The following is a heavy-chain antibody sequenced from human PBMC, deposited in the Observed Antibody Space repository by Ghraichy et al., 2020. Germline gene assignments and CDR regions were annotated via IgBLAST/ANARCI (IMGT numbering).Heavy chain of an antibody. J-gene: IGHJ4*02. CDR3: AKDKASHYRGGPLDY. V-gene: IGHV3-9*01. D-gene: IGHD4-11*01. Sequence: GGSLRLSCAVSGFTYADYAMHWVRQGPGKGLEWVSGINWNSGSIGYADSVKGRFTISRDNAKNSLYLQMNSLRTEDTALYYCAKDKASHYRGGPLDYWGQGTLVAVSS. CDR1: GFTYADYA. CDR2: INWNSGSI.